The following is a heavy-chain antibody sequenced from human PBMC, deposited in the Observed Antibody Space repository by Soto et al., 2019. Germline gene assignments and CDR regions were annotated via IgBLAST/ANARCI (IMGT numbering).Heavy chain of an antibody. Sequence: SETLSLTCTVSGGSISSSSYYWGWIRQPPGKGLEWIGSIYYSGSTYYNPSLKSRVTISVDTSKNQFSLKLSSVTAADTAVYYRARGRGGFTVTFRIWFDPWGQGTLVTVSS. CDR2: IYYSGST. D-gene: IGHD4-17*01. J-gene: IGHJ5*02. CDR3: ARGRGGFTVTFRIWFDP. V-gene: IGHV4-39*01. CDR1: GGSISSSSYY.